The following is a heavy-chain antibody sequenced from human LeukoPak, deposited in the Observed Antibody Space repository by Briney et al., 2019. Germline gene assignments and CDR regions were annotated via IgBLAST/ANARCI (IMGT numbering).Heavy chain of an antibody. CDR3: AKKKVDVMGNQYYYYYGLDV. V-gene: IGHV4-34*01. CDR1: GGSFSGYS. J-gene: IGHJ6*02. CDR2: INHSGIN. D-gene: IGHD3-16*01. Sequence: TSETLSLTCAVYGGSFSGYSLTWIRQPPGKGLEWIGEINHSGINHFNPSLKSRVTISADTSKKQVFLNLSSVTAADTAVYYCAKKKVDVMGNQYYYYYGLDVRGQGTTVTVSS.